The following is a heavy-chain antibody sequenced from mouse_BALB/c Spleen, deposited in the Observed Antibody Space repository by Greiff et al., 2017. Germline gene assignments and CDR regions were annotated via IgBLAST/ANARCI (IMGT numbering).Heavy chain of an antibody. CDR2: ISYSGST. J-gene: IGHJ2*01. CDR1: GDSITSGY. CDR3: ARLDYGSSYYFDY. Sequence: EVHLVESGPSLVKPSQTLSLTCSVTGDSITSGYWNWIRKFPGNKLEYMGYISYSGSTYYNPSLKSRISITRDTSKNQYYLQLNSVTTEDTATYYCARLDYGSSYYFDYWGQGTTLTVSS. D-gene: IGHD1-1*01. V-gene: IGHV3-8*02.